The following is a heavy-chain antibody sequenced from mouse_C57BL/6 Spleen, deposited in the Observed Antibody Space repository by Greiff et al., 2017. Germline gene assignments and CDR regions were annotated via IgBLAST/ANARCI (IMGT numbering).Heavy chain of an antibody. V-gene: IGHV1-15*01. CDR3: TREENYGSDWYFDV. Sequence: VQLQQSGAELVRPGASVTLSCKASGYTFTDYEMHWVKQTPVHGLEWIGAIDPETGGTAYNQKFKGKAILTADKSSSTAYMELRSLTSGDSAVYYCTREENYGSDWYFDVWGTGTTVTVSS. J-gene: IGHJ1*03. CDR1: GYTFTDYE. CDR2: IDPETGGT. D-gene: IGHD1-1*01.